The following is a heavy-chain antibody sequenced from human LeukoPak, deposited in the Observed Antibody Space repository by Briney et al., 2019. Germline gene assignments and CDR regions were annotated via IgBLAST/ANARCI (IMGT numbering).Heavy chain of an antibody. V-gene: IGHV3-23*01. CDR2: ISGSGGST. J-gene: IGHJ1*01. CDR1: GFTFSSYA. Sequence: GGSLRLSCAASGFTFSSYAMSWVRQAPGKGLEWVSAISGSGGSTYYADSVKGRFTISRDNAKNSLYLQMHSLRPEDTALYYCAKEDTMNHWGQGTLVTVSS. CDR3: AKEDTMNH. D-gene: IGHD3-22*01.